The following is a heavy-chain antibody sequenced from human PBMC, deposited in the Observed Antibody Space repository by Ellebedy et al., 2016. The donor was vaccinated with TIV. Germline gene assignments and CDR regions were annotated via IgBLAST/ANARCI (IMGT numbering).Heavy chain of an antibody. CDR3: ARAAAMTKVSSPSAY. J-gene: IGHJ4*02. D-gene: IGHD4-17*01. CDR1: GYTFTGYY. Sequence: AASVKVSCKASGYTFTGYYIYWVRQAPGQGLEWMGWIDPTTGGTDYARKFQGRVTMTRDTSTPTVYMELTSLRFEDTAVYYCARAAAMTKVSSPSAYWGQGTLVTVSS. V-gene: IGHV1-2*02. CDR2: IDPTTGGT.